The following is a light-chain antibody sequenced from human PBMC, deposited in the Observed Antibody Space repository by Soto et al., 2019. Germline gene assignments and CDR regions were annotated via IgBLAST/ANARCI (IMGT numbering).Light chain of an antibody. CDR1: QSVVYSSNNKNY. CDR3: QQYYTTPLT. Sequence: DIVMTQSPDSLAVSLGERATINCKSSQSVVYSSNNKNYLAWYQQKPGQPPKLLIYWASSRESGVPDRFSGSGSGTDFTLTISSLQAEDVAAYYCQQYYTTPLTFGGGTKVDIK. V-gene: IGKV4-1*01. CDR2: WAS. J-gene: IGKJ4*01.